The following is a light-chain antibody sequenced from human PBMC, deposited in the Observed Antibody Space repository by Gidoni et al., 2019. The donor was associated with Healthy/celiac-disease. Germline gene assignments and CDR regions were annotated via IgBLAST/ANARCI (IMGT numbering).Light chain of an antibody. CDR2: DAS. CDR3: QQHGTT. Sequence: EIVLTQSQATLSLSPGERATLSCRASQSVSSYLAWYQQKPGQAPRLLIYDASNRATGIPARFSGSGSGTDFTLTISSLEPEDFAVYYCQQHGTTFGQGTKVEIK. CDR1: QSVSSY. V-gene: IGKV3-11*01. J-gene: IGKJ1*01.